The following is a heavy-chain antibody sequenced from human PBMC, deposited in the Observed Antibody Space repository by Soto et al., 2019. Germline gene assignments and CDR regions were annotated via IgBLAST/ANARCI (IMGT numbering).Heavy chain of an antibody. D-gene: IGHD3-10*01. J-gene: IGHJ5*02. V-gene: IGHV4-39*01. CDR1: GDSFRSSSYY. Sequence: SETLSLTCTVSGDSFRSSSYYWGWIRQPPGKGLEWIGSMYYSGSTYYNPSLKSRVTISVDTSKNQFSLKLTSVTAADTAVYYCAIAVGASFDPWGQGTLVTVS. CDR2: MYYSGST. CDR3: AIAVGASFDP.